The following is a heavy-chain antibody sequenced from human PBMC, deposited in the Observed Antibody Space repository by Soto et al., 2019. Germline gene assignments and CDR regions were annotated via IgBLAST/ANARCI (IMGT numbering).Heavy chain of an antibody. V-gene: IGHV3-30*03. CDR3: AREVGGMATIFDY. Sequence: GLFMRLSCAASGLTISGHGRHWVSQAPGKGLEWLAVISYDGSDKFYGDSVKGRFTISRDNSKNTLYLQMNSLRAEDTAVYYCAREVGGMATIFDYWGQGTLVTVSS. CDR1: GLTISGHG. D-gene: IGHD5-12*01. CDR2: ISYDGSDK. J-gene: IGHJ4*02.